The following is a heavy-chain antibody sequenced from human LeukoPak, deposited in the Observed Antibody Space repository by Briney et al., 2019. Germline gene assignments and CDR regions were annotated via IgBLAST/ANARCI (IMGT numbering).Heavy chain of an antibody. D-gene: IGHD3-3*01. CDR2: IYHSGST. V-gene: IGHV4-30-2*01. Sequence: SQTLSLTCTVSGGSISSGGYYWGWIRQPPGKGLEWIGYIYHSGSTYYNPSLKSRVTISVDRSKNQFSLKLSSVTAADTAVYYCARAGYDFWSGSHFDYWGQGTLVTVSS. J-gene: IGHJ4*02. CDR3: ARAGYDFWSGSHFDY. CDR1: GGSISSGGYY.